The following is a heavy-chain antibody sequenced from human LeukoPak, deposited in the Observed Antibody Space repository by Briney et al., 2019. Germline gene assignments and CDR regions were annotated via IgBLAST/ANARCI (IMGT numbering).Heavy chain of an antibody. J-gene: IGHJ4*02. Sequence: GGSLRLSCAASGFTFDDYAMHWVRQAPGKGLEWVSGISWDSGSIGYADSVKGRFTISRDNSKNTLYLQMNSRRAEDTAVYSCAKDLGLRVWGKDPPPAFDYWGQGTLVTVSS. D-gene: IGHD3-16*01. V-gene: IGHV3-9*01. CDR1: GFTFDDYA. CDR2: ISWDSGSI. CDR3: AKDLGLRVWGKDPPPAFDY.